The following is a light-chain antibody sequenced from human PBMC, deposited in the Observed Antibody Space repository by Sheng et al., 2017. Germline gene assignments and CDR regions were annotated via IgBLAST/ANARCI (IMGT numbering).Light chain of an antibody. CDR3: SSYVLGNTLI. Sequence: QSVLTQPRSVSGSPGQSVKIACSGTSSDVGGYDYVSWYQQHPGKAPKLLIYDVIKRPSGVSDRFSGSKSGDTASLTISGLQAEDEADYYCSSYVLGNTLIFGGGTKVTVL. V-gene: IGLV2-11*01. CDR1: SSDVGGYDY. CDR2: DVI. J-gene: IGLJ2*01.